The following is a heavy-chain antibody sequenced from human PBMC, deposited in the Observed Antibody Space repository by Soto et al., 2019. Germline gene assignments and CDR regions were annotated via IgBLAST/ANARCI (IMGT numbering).Heavy chain of an antibody. Sequence: ASVKVSCKASGYTFSDYYIHWVRQAPGQGLEWMGWINPNSGGTKYAPKFQGGVTMTRDTSITTAYMELSRLRSGDTAVYYCAREPATAKPEGVDFWGQGTLVTVSP. D-gene: IGHD1-1*01. CDR2: INPNSGGT. CDR3: AREPATAKPEGVDF. V-gene: IGHV1-2*02. CDR1: GYTFSDYY. J-gene: IGHJ4*02.